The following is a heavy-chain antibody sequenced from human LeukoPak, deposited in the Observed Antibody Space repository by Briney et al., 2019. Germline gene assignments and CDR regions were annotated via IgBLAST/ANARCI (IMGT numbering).Heavy chain of an antibody. CDR3: ATPRSPDWYFDL. Sequence: GSSVKVSCKASGGTFSSYAISWVRQAPGQGLEWMGGIIPIFGTANYAQKFQGRVTITTDEPTSTAYMELSSLRSEDTAVYYCATPRSPDWYFDLWGRGTLVTVSS. CDR1: GGTFSSYA. V-gene: IGHV1-69*05. CDR2: IIPIFGTA. J-gene: IGHJ2*01.